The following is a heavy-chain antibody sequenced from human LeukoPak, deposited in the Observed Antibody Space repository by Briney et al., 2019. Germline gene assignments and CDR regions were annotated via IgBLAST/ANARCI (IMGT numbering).Heavy chain of an antibody. J-gene: IGHJ4*02. CDR1: RFTFSSYS. V-gene: IGHV3-21*01. CDR2: ISSSSSYI. Sequence: PGGSLRLSCAASRFTFSSYSMNWVRQAPGKGLEWVSSISSSSSYIYYADSVKGRFTISRDNAKNSLYLQMNSLRAEDTAVYYCARGDGYSYGELDYWGQGTLVTVSS. D-gene: IGHD5-18*01. CDR3: ARGDGYSYGELDY.